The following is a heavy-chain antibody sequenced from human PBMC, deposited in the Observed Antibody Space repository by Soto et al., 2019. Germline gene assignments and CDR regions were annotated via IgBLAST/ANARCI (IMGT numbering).Heavy chain of an antibody. V-gene: IGHV3-9*01. J-gene: IGHJ6*02. CDR3: AKDISPPGLYYYGMDV. Sequence: PRGSLRLSCAASGFTFDDYALHLVRQASGKGLEWVSGISWNSGSIGYADSVKGRFTISRDNAKNSLYLQMNSLRAEDTALYYCAKDISPPGLYYYGMDVWGPGTPVTVSS. CDR1: GFTFDDYA. CDR2: ISWNSGSI.